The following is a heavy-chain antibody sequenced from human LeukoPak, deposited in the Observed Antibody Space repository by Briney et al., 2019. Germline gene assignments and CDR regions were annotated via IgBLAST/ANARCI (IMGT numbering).Heavy chain of an antibody. J-gene: IGHJ5*02. CDR1: GGSISSSSYY. D-gene: IGHD3-16*02. CDR2: IYYSGST. V-gene: IGHV4-39*01. Sequence: PSETLSLTCTVSGGSISSSSYYWGGIRQPPGKGLEWIGRIYYSGSTYYNPSLKSRVTISEDTSKNQFSLKLSSVTAADTAVYYCASHRVWGSYRYHKHWFDHWGQGTLVTVSS. CDR3: ASHRVWGSYRYHKHWFDH.